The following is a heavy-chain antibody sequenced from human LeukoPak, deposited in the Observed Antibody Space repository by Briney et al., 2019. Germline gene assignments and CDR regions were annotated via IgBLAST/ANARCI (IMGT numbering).Heavy chain of an antibody. J-gene: IGHJ6*03. CDR2: IYHSGST. CDR1: GYSISSGYY. Sequence: SETLSLTCAVSGYSISSGYYWGWIRQPPGKGLEWIGSIYHSGSTYYNPSLKSRVTISVDTSKNQFSLKLSSVTAADTAVYYCARDPIDTAMGYYYYYMDVWGKGTTVTVSS. V-gene: IGHV4-38-2*02. D-gene: IGHD5-18*01. CDR3: ARDPIDTAMGYYYYYMDV.